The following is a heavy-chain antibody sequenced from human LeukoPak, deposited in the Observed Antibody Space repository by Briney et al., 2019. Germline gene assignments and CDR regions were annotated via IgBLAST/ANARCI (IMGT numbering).Heavy chain of an antibody. CDR1: GGSISSYY. CDR3: ARLDGNWNYFDY. Sequence: SETLSLTCTVSGGSISSYYWSWIRQPPGKGLEWIAYIHYSGSTSYNPSLKSRLTISLDTSKNQFSLKLSSVTAADTAVYHCARLDGNWNYFDYWGQGTLVTVSS. D-gene: IGHD1-20*01. CDR2: IHYSGST. J-gene: IGHJ4*02. V-gene: IGHV4-59*08.